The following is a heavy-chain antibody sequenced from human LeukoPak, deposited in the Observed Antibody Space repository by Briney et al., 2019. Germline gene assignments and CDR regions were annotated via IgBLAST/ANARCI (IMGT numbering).Heavy chain of an antibody. J-gene: IGHJ2*01. D-gene: IGHD6-19*01. CDR1: GCTFSSYA. V-gene: IGHV3-23*01. Sequence: GWSLRLSCASSGCTFSSYARSGVRQAPGKGREGVSASSGRGGSTYYADSVKGRFTISRDNSKNTLYLQMNSLRAEDTAVYYCAKAWYSSGWYSRPKWYFDLWGRGTLVPVSS. CDR2: SSGRGGST. CDR3: AKAWYSSGWYSRPKWYFDL.